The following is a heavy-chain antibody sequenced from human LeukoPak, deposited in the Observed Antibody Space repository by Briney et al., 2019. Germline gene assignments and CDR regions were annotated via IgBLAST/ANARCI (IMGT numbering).Heavy chain of an antibody. CDR1: GGSISSYY. CDR2: IYTSGST. D-gene: IGHD3-10*01. J-gene: IGHJ4*02. Sequence: SETLSLTCTASGGSISSYYWSWIRQPPGKGLEWIGYIYTSGSTNYNPSLKSRVTISVDTSKTQFSLKLSPVTAADTAVYYCARHYLGPFDYWGQGTLVTVSS. V-gene: IGHV4-4*09. CDR3: ARHYLGPFDY.